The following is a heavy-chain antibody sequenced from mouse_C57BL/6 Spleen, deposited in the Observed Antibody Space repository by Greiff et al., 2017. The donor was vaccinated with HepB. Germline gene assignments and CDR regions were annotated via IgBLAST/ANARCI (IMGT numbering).Heavy chain of an antibody. CDR2: IYPRDGST. CDR3: ARKDYDDGVVSMDY. Sequence: QVQLKQSGPELVKPGASVKLSCKASGYTFTSYDINWVKQRPGQGLEWIGWIYPRDGSTKYNEKFKGKATLTVDTSSSTAYMELHSLTSEDSAVYFCARKDYDDGVVSMDYWGQGTSVTVSS. J-gene: IGHJ4*01. CDR1: GYTFTSYD. V-gene: IGHV1-85*01. D-gene: IGHD2-4*01.